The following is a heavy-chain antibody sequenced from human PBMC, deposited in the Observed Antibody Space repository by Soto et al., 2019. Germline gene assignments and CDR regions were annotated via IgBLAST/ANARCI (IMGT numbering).Heavy chain of an antibody. CDR3: ARHVRGYYYYGMDV. CDR1: GYSFTSYW. V-gene: IGHV5-10-1*01. CDR2: IDPSDSYT. Sequence: GESLKISCKGSGYSFTSYWISWVRQMPGKGLEWMGRIDPSDSYTNYSPSFQGHVTISADKSISTAYLQWGSLKASDTAMYYCARHVRGYYYYGMDVWGQGTTVTVSS. J-gene: IGHJ6*02. D-gene: IGHD3-10*02.